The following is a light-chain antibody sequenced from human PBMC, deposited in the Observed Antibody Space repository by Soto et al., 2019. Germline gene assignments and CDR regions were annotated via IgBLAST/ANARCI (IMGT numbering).Light chain of an antibody. CDR2: GNT. V-gene: IGLV1-40*01. Sequence: QSVLTQPPSVSGAPGQRVTISCTGSSSNIGAGYDVHWYQQLPETVPKLLIYGNTNRPSGVPDRFSGSKSDTSASLAITRLQAEDEADYYCQSYDRSLSGVVFGGGTKLTVL. CDR3: QSYDRSLSGVV. J-gene: IGLJ2*01. CDR1: SSNIGAGYD.